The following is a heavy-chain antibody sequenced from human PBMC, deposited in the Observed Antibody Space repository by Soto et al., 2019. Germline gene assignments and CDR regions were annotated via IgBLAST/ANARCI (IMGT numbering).Heavy chain of an antibody. CDR1: GGTFRSYA. J-gene: IGHJ1*01. CDR2: IIPIFGTA. CDR3: ARASVSGYYDISGYDN. V-gene: IGHV1-69*13. Sequence: SVKVSCKASGGTFRSYAISWVRQAPGQRLEWMGGIIPIFGTANYAQKFQGRVTITADESTSTAYMELSSLRSEDTAVYYCARASVSGYYDISGYDNWGQGTLDSVSS. D-gene: IGHD3-22*01.